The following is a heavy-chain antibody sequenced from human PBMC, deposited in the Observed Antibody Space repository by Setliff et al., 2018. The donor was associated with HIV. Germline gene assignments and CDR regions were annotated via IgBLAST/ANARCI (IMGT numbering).Heavy chain of an antibody. CDR2: IYTSGTP. V-gene: IGHV4-4*07. CDR3: ARNFWNGPPDYYSYGMDV. Sequence: PSETLSLTCTVSGDSISSYYWSWIRQPAGKGLEWIGRIYTSGTPNYNPPLKRRVTMSVDTSKHQFSLKLRSVTAADTAVYYCARNFWNGPPDYYSYGMDVGGQGTTVTVS. D-gene: IGHD3-3*01. J-gene: IGHJ6*02. CDR1: GDSISSYY.